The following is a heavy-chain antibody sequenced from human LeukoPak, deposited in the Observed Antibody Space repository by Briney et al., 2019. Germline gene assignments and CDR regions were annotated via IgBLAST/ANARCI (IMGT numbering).Heavy chain of an antibody. Sequence: SETRSLTCAVYGGSFSGYYWRWIRQPPGKGLEWIGEINHSGSTNYNPSLKSRVTISVDTSKNQFSLKLSSVTAADTAVYYCARGLAVTTRPTLGLFDYWGQGALVTVSS. D-gene: IGHD4-17*01. CDR3: ARGLAVTTRPTLGLFDY. CDR1: GGSFSGYY. CDR2: INHSGST. V-gene: IGHV4-34*01. J-gene: IGHJ4*02.